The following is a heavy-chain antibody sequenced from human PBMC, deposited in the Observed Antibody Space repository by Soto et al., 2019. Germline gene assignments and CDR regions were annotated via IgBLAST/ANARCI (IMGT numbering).Heavy chain of an antibody. J-gene: IGHJ4*02. V-gene: IGHV1-18*01. D-gene: IGHD3-3*01. CDR3: ARDFGFLEWLAPGY. Sequence: ASVKVSCKASGYTFTSYGISWVRQAPGQGLEWMGWISAYNGNTNYAQKLQGRVTMTTDTSTSTAYMELRSLRSDDTAVYYCARDFGFLEWLAPGYWGQGTLVTVSS. CDR1: GYTFTSYG. CDR2: ISAYNGNT.